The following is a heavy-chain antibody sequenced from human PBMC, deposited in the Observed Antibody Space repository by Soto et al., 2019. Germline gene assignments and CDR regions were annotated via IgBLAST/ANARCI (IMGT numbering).Heavy chain of an antibody. Sequence: GALRLSCAASGFTISSYAMSWVRQAPGKGLEWVSAISGSGGSTYYADSVKGRFTISRDNSKNTLYLQMNSLRAEDTAVYYCAKDSSSGVLMVYAHYWGQGTLVTVSS. D-gene: IGHD2-8*01. CDR1: GFTISSYA. CDR3: AKDSSSGVLMVYAHY. J-gene: IGHJ4*02. CDR2: ISGSGGST. V-gene: IGHV3-23*01.